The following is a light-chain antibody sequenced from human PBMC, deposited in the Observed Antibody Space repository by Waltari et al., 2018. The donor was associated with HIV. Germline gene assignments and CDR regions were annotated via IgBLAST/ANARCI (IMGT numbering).Light chain of an antibody. CDR3: ATWDDSLNAWV. J-gene: IGLJ3*02. Sequence: QSVLTQPPSASGTPGQRVTISCSGSSSNIGSNTVNWYQLLPGTAPKLLIYSNNQRPSGVPARFSGSKSGPSASLAISGLQSEDEADYYCATWDDSLNAWVFGGGTKLTVL. CDR1: SSNIGSNT. V-gene: IGLV1-44*01. CDR2: SNN.